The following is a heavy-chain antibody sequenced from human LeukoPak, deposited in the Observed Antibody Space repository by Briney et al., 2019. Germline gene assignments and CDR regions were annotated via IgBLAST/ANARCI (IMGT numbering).Heavy chain of an antibody. V-gene: IGHV3-74*01. CDR1: GFTFSSYW. CDR2: INSDGSST. CDR3: AKDCSSGWYDY. Sequence: QSGGSLRLSCAASGFTFSSYWMHWVRQAPGKGLVWVSRINSDGSSTSYADSVKGRFTISRDNSKNTLSLQLNSLRAEDTAVYYCAKDCSSGWYDYWGQGTLVTVSS. D-gene: IGHD6-19*01. J-gene: IGHJ4*02.